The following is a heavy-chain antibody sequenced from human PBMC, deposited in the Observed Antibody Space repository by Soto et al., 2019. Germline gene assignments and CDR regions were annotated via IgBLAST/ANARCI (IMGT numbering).Heavy chain of an antibody. J-gene: IGHJ5*02. Sequence: GGSPRLSCVASGFSLRDFWMTWVRQAPGKGLEWVANMNQDGNQKNYVDSVKGRFTISRDNSQNTLYLQMNSLRAEDTAVYYCAKDEYNWKPTHSFDPWGQGTLVTVSS. CDR3: AKDEYNWKPTHSFDP. CDR2: MNQDGNQK. V-gene: IGHV3-7*05. CDR1: GFSLRDFW. D-gene: IGHD1-20*01.